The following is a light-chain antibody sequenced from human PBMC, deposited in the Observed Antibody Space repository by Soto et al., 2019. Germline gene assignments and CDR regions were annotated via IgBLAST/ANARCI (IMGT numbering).Light chain of an antibody. CDR2: QVS. Sequence: EVVLTQSPLSLSVTLGQPASISCGSSRSLVHSDGNIYLIWFQQRPGQSPRRLIYQVSNRDSGVPDRFSGSGSVTDFTLKISRVEAEDVGVYYCLQATHWPHTFGQGTKVDI. V-gene: IGKV2-30*02. CDR1: RSLVHSDGNIY. J-gene: IGKJ2*01. CDR3: LQATHWPHT.